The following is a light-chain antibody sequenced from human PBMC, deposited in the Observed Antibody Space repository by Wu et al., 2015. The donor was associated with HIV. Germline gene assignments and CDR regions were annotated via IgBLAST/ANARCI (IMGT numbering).Light chain of an antibody. CDR3: QQLNSYPFT. CDR2: KAS. CDR1: QSINTW. J-gene: IGKJ5*01. V-gene: IGKV1-5*03. Sequence: DIQMTQSPLTLSASVGDRVTITCRASQSINTWLAWYQQKPGKAPKLLIYKASTLESGVPSRFSGSGAGTEFTLTISSLQPEDFATYYCQQLNSYPFTFGQGTRLEIK.